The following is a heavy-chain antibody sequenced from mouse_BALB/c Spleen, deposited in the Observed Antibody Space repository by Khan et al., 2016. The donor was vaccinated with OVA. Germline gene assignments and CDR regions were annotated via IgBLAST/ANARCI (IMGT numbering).Heavy chain of an antibody. CDR1: GYSLTRYG. CDR2: IWAGGST. J-gene: IGHJ2*03. Sequence: QMQLEESGPGLVAASQSLSITCTVYGYSLTRYGVHWVRQPPGKGLEWLGLIWAGGSTNYNWALMSRLSLSIDNSKSLVFLIMNSLQTDDTAWYYCARSKYRARYWGQGTSLIVSS. D-gene: IGHD3-3*01. CDR3: ARSKYRARY. V-gene: IGHV2-9*02.